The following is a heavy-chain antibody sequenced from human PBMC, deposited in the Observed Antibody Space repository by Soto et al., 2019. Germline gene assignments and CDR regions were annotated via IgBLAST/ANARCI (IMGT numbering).Heavy chain of an antibody. CDR2: TTDDGGRT. CDR3: AKGGGFGTGAYYNVAY. Sequence: EVQLLESGGGLVEPGGSLRLSCTASGFSFSSYAMTWVRQAPGKGLEWVSSTTDDGGRTFYADSVKGRFTISRDNSNNRLYVEGNRRRAEDRALYYGAKGGGFGTGAYYNVAYWGQGTLVTVSS. CDR1: GFSFSSYA. D-gene: IGHD3-10*01. V-gene: IGHV3-23*01. J-gene: IGHJ4*02.